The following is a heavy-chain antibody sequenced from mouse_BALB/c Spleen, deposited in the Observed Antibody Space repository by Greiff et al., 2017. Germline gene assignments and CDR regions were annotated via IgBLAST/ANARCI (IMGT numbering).Heavy chain of an antibody. D-gene: IGHD2-1*01. J-gene: IGHJ4*01. CDR2: ILPGSGST. CDR1: GYTFSSYW. V-gene: IGHV1-9*01. Sequence: QVQLKESGAELMKPGASVKISCKATGYTFSSYWIEWVKQRPGHGLEWIGEILPGSGSTNYNEKFKGKATFTADTSSNTAYMQLSSLTSEDSAVYYCASERGNYDYAMDYWGQGTSVTVSS. CDR3: ASERGNYDYAMDY.